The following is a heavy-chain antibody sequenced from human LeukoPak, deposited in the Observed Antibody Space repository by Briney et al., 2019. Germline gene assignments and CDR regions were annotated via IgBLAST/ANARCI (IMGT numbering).Heavy chain of an antibody. CDR3: ARGEFGVVDY. V-gene: IGHV1-8*01. CDR2: MNPNSGNS. D-gene: IGHD3-3*01. J-gene: IGHJ4*02. CDR1: GYTFTSYD. Sequence: ASVTVSCTASGYTFTSYDISWVRQATGQGLEWMGWMNPNSGNSGFAQKFQGRVAMTRNTSISTAYMELSSLRSEDTAVYYCARGEFGVVDYWGQGTLVTVSS.